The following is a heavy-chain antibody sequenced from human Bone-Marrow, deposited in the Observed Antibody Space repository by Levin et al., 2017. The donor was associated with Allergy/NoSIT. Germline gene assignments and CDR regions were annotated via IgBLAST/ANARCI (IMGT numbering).Heavy chain of an antibody. J-gene: IGHJ4*02. CDR3: ARSEYSNFPFDF. D-gene: IGHD4-11*01. V-gene: IGHV1-2*02. Sequence: ASVKVSCEASGYSFTSHFLQWVRQAPGQGLEWMGWINPNSGVTNYAPKFQGRVTMTRDTSINTAFMEMSSLRSDDTAVYYYARSEYSNFPFDFWGQGTLVTVSS. CDR2: INPNSGVT. CDR1: GYSFTSHF.